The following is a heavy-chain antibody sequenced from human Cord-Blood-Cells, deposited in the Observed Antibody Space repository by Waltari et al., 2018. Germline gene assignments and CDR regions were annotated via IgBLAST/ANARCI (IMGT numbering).Heavy chain of an antibody. V-gene: IGHV4-39*07. D-gene: IGHD1-26*01. CDR1: GGSISSSSYY. J-gene: IGHJ4*02. Sequence: QLQLQESGPGLVKPSETLSLTCTVSGGSISSSSYYWGWIRQPPGKGLEWIGSIYYSGGTYSNPSLKRRVTISVDTAKNQFSLKLSSVTAADTAVYYCARFLVGATDYWGQGTLVTVSS. CDR3: ARFLVGATDY. CDR2: IYYSGGT.